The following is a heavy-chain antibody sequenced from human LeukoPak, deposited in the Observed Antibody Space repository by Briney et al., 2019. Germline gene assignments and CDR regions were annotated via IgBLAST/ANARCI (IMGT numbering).Heavy chain of an antibody. CDR1: GFTFGSHA. CDR3: GKTAVGYSSGQKPAWPVDY. CDR2: IFGSGGSP. D-gene: IGHD5-18*01. Sequence: GSLRLSCEASGFTFGSHAMYWVRQAPGKGLEWVAGIFGSGGSPHYADPVKGRFTISRDNSRNTVYLQINSLRAEDTAVYYCGKTAVGYSSGQKPAWPVDYWGQGTLVTVSS. J-gene: IGHJ4*02. V-gene: IGHV3-23*01.